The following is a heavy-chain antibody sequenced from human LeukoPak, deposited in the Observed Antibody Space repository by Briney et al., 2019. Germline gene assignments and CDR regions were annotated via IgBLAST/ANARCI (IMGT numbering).Heavy chain of an antibody. Sequence: GGSLRLSCAVSGFTFSSYWMSWVRQAPGKGLEWGANIKQDGSEKYYVDSVRGRFTISRDNAKNSLYLQMNSLRAEDTAVYYCARESRAIVVVAATGWFDPWGQGTLVTVSS. J-gene: IGHJ5*02. D-gene: IGHD2-15*01. V-gene: IGHV3-7*01. CDR2: IKQDGSEK. CDR1: GFTFSSYW. CDR3: ARESRAIVVVAATGWFDP.